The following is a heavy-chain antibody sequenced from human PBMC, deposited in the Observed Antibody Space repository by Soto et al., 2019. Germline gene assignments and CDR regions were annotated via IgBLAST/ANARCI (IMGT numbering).Heavy chain of an antibody. CDR3: ARELAYCSSTSCASYYYGMDV. CDR1: GGTFSSYA. Sequence: QVQLVQSGAEVKKPGSSVKVSCKASGGTFSSYAISWVRQAPGQGLEWMGGIIPIFGTANYAQKFQGRVTITADKSTSTAYMGLSSLRSEDTAVYYCARELAYCSSTSCASYYYGMDVWGQGTTVTVSS. D-gene: IGHD2-2*01. J-gene: IGHJ6*02. CDR2: IIPIFGTA. V-gene: IGHV1-69*06.